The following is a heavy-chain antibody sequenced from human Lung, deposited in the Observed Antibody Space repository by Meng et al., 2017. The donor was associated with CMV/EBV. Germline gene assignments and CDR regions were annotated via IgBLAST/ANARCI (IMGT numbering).Heavy chain of an antibody. CDR3: AKTFAREWLFMGEYGMDV. Sequence: SVKVSCKASGGTLSSYTFSWVRQVPGQGLEWMGRIIPILGTANYAQRFQGRVTITADKSTGTAYMELNALTSEDTAIYYCAKTFAREWLFMGEYGMDVWGHGTTVXVSS. CDR2: IIPILGTA. V-gene: IGHV1-69*08. J-gene: IGHJ6*02. CDR1: GGTLSSYT. D-gene: IGHD3-3*01.